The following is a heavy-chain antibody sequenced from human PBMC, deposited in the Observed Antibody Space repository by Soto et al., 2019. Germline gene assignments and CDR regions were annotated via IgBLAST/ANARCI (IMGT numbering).Heavy chain of an antibody. CDR2: IHYRGSA. Sequence: QVQLQESGPGLVKPSQTLSLTCTVSGGSISNNNYFWSWIRQHPGKGLEWIGYIHYRGSAYYNPSLSGRVTILVDTTKNQFSMKLSSVTAADTAMYYCAREVNVPADADAFDIWGQGTMVTVSS. CDR1: GGSISNNNYF. J-gene: IGHJ3*02. V-gene: IGHV4-31*03. CDR3: AREVNVPADADAFDI. D-gene: IGHD2-2*01.